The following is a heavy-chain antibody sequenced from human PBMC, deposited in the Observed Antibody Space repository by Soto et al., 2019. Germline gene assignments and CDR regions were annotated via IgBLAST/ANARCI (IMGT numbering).Heavy chain of an antibody. CDR1: GYTFTSYD. CDR2: MNPNYGHT. CDR3: VRMDVQWMVPDQ. Sequence: ASVKVSWKASGYTFTSYDINWVRQATGQGLEWMGWMNPNYGHTGYAQKFQGRVTMTRNTSISTAYMEMSSLRSEDTAVYYCVRMDVQWMVPDQWGQGTLVTSPQ. V-gene: IGHV1-8*01. J-gene: IGHJ4*02. D-gene: IGHD6-19*01.